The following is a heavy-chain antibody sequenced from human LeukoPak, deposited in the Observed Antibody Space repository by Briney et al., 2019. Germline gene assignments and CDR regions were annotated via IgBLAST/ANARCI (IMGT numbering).Heavy chain of an antibody. CDR2: ISGSGGST. J-gene: IGHJ4*02. CDR3: AKDRIAVAGRGFDY. CDR1: GFTFRNYA. Sequence: GGSLRLSCAASGFTFRNYAVSWVRQAPGKGLEWVSAISGSGGSTYYADSVKGRFTISRDNSKDTLYLQMNSLRAEDTAVYYCAKDRIAVAGRGFDYWGQGTLVTVSS. D-gene: IGHD6-19*01. V-gene: IGHV3-23*01.